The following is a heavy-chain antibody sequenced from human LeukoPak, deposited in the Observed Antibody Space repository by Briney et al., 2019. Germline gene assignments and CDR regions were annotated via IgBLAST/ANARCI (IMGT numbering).Heavy chain of an antibody. CDR3: ARLSGYSSGHYYSDY. Sequence: PSETLSLTCTVSGGSITGYYWSWIRQPPGKGLEWIGYIYYRGSTNYNPFLKSRVTISVDTSKNQFSLKLSSVTAADTAVYYCARLSGYSSGHYYSDYWGQGTLVTVSS. CDR1: GGSITGYY. V-gene: IGHV4-59*01. D-gene: IGHD3-22*01. CDR2: IYYRGST. J-gene: IGHJ4*02.